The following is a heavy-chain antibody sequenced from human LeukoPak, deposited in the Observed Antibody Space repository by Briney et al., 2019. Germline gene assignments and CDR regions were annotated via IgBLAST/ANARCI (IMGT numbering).Heavy chain of an antibody. CDR3: ARVNPEDGNYYGSGSYLNWFDP. Sequence: PSETLSLTCAVYGGSFSGYYWSWIRQPPGKGLEWIGEINHSGSTNYNPSLKSRVTISVDTSKNQFSLKLSSVTAADTAVYYCARVNPEDGNYYGSGSYLNWFDPWGQGTLVTVSS. V-gene: IGHV4-34*01. CDR2: INHSGST. CDR1: GGSFSGYY. J-gene: IGHJ5*02. D-gene: IGHD3-10*01.